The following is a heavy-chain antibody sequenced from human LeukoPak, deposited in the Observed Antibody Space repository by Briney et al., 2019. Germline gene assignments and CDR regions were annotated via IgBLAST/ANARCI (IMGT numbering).Heavy chain of an antibody. V-gene: IGHV4-59*08. Sequence: PSETLSLTCTVSGGSISSHYWGWPRQPPGKGLEWIGYIYYSGSTKYNPSLRSRVTISADTSKNQFSLKLSSVTAADTAVYYCARHLRGEQQLSGFDYWGQGTPVTVSS. D-gene: IGHD6-13*01. CDR1: GGSISSHY. CDR2: IYYSGST. J-gene: IGHJ4*02. CDR3: ARHLRGEQQLSGFDY.